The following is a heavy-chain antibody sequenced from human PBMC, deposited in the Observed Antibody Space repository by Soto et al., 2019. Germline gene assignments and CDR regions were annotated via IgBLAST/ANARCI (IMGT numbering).Heavy chain of an antibody. D-gene: IGHD3-10*01. CDR1: GFTFSSYA. V-gene: IGHV3-30-3*01. CDR2: ISYDGSNK. Sequence: SCAASGFTFSSYAMHWVRQAPGKGLEWVAVISYDGSNKYYADSVKGRFTMSVDTSKNQFSLRLNSVTAADTAVYYCARDTARAMVRIYYGMDVWGQGTTVTVSS. J-gene: IGHJ6*02. CDR3: ARDTARAMVRIYYGMDV.